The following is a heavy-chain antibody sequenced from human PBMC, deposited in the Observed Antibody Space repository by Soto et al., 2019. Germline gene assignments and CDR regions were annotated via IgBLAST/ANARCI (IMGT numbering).Heavy chain of an antibody. CDR3: ARVGPRNYYDSSGYYYYFDY. CDR1: GASISRYY. V-gene: IGHV4-59*12. D-gene: IGHD3-22*01. CDR2: LYNTGST. J-gene: IGHJ4*02. Sequence: PSETLSLTCTVSGASISRYYWSWVRQSPGKGLEWIGYLYNTGSTIYNPSLKSRVTISVDTSKNQFSLKLSSVTAADTAVYYCARVGPRNYYDSSGYYYYFDYWGQGTLVTVSS.